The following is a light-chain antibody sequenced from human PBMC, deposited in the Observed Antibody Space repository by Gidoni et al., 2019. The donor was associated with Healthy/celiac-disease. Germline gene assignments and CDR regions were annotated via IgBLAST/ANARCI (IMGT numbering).Light chain of an antibody. J-gene: IGLJ2*01. CDR1: SSDVCGYNY. CDR2: DVS. Sequence: QSALTQPASVSGSPGQSITLSCTGTSSDVCGYNYVSWYQQHPGKAPKLIIYDVSNRPSGVSNRFSGSKSGNTASLTISGLQAEDEADYYCSSYTSSSTLGVVFGGGTKLTVL. CDR3: SSYTSSSTLGVV. V-gene: IGLV2-14*01.